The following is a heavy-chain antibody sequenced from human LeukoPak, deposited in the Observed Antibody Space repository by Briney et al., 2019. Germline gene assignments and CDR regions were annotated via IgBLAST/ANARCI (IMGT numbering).Heavy chain of an antibody. J-gene: IGHJ6*02. CDR2: ISAYNGNT. V-gene: IGHV1-18*01. CDR3: ARGPRGYYGSGSYYNVIITPRTGYGMDV. Sequence: ASVKVSCKASGYTFTSYDINWVRQATGQGLEWMGWISAYNGNTNYAQKLQGRVTMTTDTSTSTAYMELRSLRSDDTAVYYCARGPRGYYGSGSYYNVIITPRTGYGMDVWGQGTTVTVSS. CDR1: GYTFTSYD. D-gene: IGHD3-10*01.